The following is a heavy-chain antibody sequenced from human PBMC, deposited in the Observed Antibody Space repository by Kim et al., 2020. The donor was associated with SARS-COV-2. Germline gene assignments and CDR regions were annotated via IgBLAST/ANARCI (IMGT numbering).Heavy chain of an antibody. Sequence: ASVKVSCKVSGYTLTELSMHWVRQAPGKGLEWMGGFDPEDGETIYAQKFQGRVTMTEDTSTDTAYMELSSLRSEDTAVYYCATASVGAAAGFDLYYYYGMDVWGQGTTVTVSS. D-gene: IGHD6-13*01. J-gene: IGHJ6*02. V-gene: IGHV1-24*01. CDR2: FDPEDGET. CDR1: GYTLTELS. CDR3: ATASVGAAAGFDLYYYYGMDV.